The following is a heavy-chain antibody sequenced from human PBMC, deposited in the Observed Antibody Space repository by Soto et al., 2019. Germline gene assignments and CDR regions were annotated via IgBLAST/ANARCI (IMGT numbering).Heavy chain of an antibody. J-gene: IGHJ4*02. CDR3: ARAYGSGSY. V-gene: IGHV4-34*01. Sequence: WDSLEFRYGVNGESCRASPWSWIRQPPGKGLEWIGEINHSGSTNYNPSLKSRVTISVDTSKNQFSLKLSSVTAADTAVYYCARAYGSGSYWGQGTLVTVS. CDR2: INHSGST. D-gene: IGHD3-10*01. CDR1: GESCRASP.